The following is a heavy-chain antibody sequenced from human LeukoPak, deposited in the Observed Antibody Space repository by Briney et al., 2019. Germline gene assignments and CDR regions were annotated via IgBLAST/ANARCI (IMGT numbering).Heavy chain of an antibody. J-gene: IGHJ6*03. CDR3: AKLDRWGLRLGELSFRDPSLETYYYYMDV. Sequence: GGSLRLSCAASGFNFTRYTMQWVRQAPGKGLEWVSAISGSGGGTYYADSVKGRFTISRDNSKNTLYLQMNSLRAEDTAVYYCAKLDRWGLRLGELSFRDPSLETYYYYMDVWGKGTTVTVSS. D-gene: IGHD3-16*02. CDR2: ISGSGGGT. V-gene: IGHV3-23*01. CDR1: GFNFTRYT.